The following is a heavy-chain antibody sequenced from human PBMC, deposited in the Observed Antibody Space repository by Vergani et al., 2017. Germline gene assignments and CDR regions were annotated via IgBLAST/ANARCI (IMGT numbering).Heavy chain of an antibody. CDR2: IYYSGST. Sequence: QLQLQESGPGLVKPSETLSLTCTVSGGSISSSSYYWGWIRQPPGKGLEWIGSIYYSGSTYYNPSLKSRVTISVDTSKNQFSLKLSSVTAADTAVYYCASGTGCGESPAPDAFDIWGQGTMVTVSS. J-gene: IGHJ3*02. CDR1: GGSISSSSYY. CDR3: ASGTGCGESPAPDAFDI. V-gene: IGHV4-39*01. D-gene: IGHD3-10*01.